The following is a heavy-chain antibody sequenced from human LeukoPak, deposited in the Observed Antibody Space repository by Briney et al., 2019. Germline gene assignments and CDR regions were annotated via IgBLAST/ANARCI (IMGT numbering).Heavy chain of an antibody. CDR2: FFQSGSA. J-gene: IGHJ4*02. D-gene: IGHD5-12*01. CDR1: GGSISNYY. V-gene: IGHV4-59*08. Sequence: KPSETLSLTCTVSGGSISNYYWNWIRQPPGKGLEWLGYFFQSGSAKYNPSLKSRVTLSADTSKNQVSLKLNSVTAADTAVYFCARAGGYSGYGSFDYWGQGILVPVSS. CDR3: ARAGGYSGYGSFDY.